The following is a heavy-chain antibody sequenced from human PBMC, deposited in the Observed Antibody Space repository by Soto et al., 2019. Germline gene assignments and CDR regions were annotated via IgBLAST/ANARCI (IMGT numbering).Heavy chain of an antibody. CDR2: INHSGST. CDR3: ARRKHNYYYYGMDV. Sequence: QVQLQQWGAGLLKPSETLSLTCAVYGGSFSGYYWSWIRQPPGKGLEWIGEINHSGSTNYNPSLKSRVTLSVDTSKNQFSLKLSSVTAADTAVYYCARRKHNYYYYGMDVWGQGTTVTVSS. CDR1: GGSFSGYY. V-gene: IGHV4-34*01. J-gene: IGHJ6*02.